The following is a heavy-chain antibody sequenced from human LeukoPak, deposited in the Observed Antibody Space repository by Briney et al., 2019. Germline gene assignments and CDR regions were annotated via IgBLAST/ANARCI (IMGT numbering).Heavy chain of an antibody. J-gene: IGHJ6*02. CDR3: ARDGYCSGGSCYYYGMDV. Sequence: ASVKVSCKASGYTFTSYGISWVRQAPGQGLEWMGWISAYNGNTNYAQKRQGRVTTTTDTSTSTAYMELRSMRSDDTAVYYCARDGYCSGGSCYYYGMDVWGQGTTVTVSS. V-gene: IGHV1-18*01. CDR2: ISAYNGNT. CDR1: GYTFTSYG. D-gene: IGHD2-15*01.